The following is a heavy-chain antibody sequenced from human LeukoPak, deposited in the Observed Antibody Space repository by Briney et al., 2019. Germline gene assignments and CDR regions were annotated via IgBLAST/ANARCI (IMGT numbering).Heavy chain of an antibody. Sequence: GASVKVSCKASGYTFTSYDINWVRQATGQGLEWMGWMNPNSDNTGYAQKFQGRVTITRNTSISTAYMELSSLRSDDTAVYYCARDIAVAGVPYFDYWGQGTLVTVSS. D-gene: IGHD6-19*01. J-gene: IGHJ4*02. CDR2: MNPNSDNT. V-gene: IGHV1-8*03. CDR1: GYTFTSYD. CDR3: ARDIAVAGVPYFDY.